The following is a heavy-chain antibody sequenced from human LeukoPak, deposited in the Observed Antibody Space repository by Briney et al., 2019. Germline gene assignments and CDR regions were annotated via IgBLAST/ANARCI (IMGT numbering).Heavy chain of an antibody. CDR2: IYPGDSDT. CDR3: AGAITGTDRLVDY. Sequence: HGESLKISCKGSGYSFTSYWIGWVRQMPGKGLEWMGIIYPGDSDTRYSPSFQGQVTISADKSISTAYLQWSSLKASDTAMYYCAGAITGTDRLVDYWGQGTLVTVSS. V-gene: IGHV5-51*01. J-gene: IGHJ4*02. D-gene: IGHD1-20*01. CDR1: GYSFTSYW.